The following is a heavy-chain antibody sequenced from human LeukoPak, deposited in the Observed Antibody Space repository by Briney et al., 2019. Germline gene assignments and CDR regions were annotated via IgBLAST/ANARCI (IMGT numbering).Heavy chain of an antibody. J-gene: IGHJ5*02. Sequence: GGSLRLSCAASGFTFSSYVMHWVRQAPGKGLEWVAIISYDGSNEYYADSVKGRFTISRDSSRNTLYLQMNSLRAEDTAVYYCAKDLMRDRWFGESWGQGTLVTVSS. CDR3: AKDLMRDRWFGES. V-gene: IGHV3-30*04. CDR1: GFTFSSYV. CDR2: ISYDGSNE. D-gene: IGHD3-10*01.